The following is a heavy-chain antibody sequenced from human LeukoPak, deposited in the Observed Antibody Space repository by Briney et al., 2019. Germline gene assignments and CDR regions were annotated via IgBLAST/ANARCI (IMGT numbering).Heavy chain of an antibody. CDR1: GFTFSSYW. V-gene: IGHV3-7*04. Sequence: PGGSLRLSCAASGFTFSSYWMTWVRQAPGKGLEWVANINQDGSEKYYVESVKGRVTISRDNAKNSVYLQMSSLRAEDTAVYYCARVYYYDSSGYSYYFDYWGQGTLVTVSS. J-gene: IGHJ4*02. CDR2: INQDGSEK. CDR3: ARVYYYDSSGYSYYFDY. D-gene: IGHD3-22*01.